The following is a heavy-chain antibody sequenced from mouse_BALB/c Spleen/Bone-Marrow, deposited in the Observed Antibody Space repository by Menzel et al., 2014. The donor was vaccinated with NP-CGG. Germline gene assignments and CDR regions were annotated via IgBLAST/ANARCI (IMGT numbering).Heavy chain of an antibody. V-gene: IGHV1-4*01. CDR3: ARPPYYYGSSYDAMDY. J-gene: IGHJ4*01. D-gene: IGHD1-1*01. CDR2: INPSTGYT. Sequence: VKLMESGAELAKPGASVKMSCKASGYTFTSYGMHWVKQRPGQGLEWIGYINPSTGYTEYNQKFKDKATLTADKSSSTAYMQLSSLTSEDSAVYYCARPPYYYGSSYDAMDYWGQGTSVTVSS. CDR1: GYTFTSYG.